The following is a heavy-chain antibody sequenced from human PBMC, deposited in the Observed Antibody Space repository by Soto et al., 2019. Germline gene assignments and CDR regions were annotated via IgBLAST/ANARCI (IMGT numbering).Heavy chain of an antibody. CDR3: ARGGLLLWFGELSPNWIDP. CDR2: INHSGST. Sequence: SETLSLTCAVYGGSFSGYYWSWIRQPPGKGLEWIGEINHSGSTNYNPSLKSRVTISVDTSKNQFSLKLSSVTAADTAVYYCARGGLLLWFGELSPNWIDPWGQATLVTVSS. V-gene: IGHV4-34*01. D-gene: IGHD3-10*01. CDR1: GGSFSGYY. J-gene: IGHJ5*02.